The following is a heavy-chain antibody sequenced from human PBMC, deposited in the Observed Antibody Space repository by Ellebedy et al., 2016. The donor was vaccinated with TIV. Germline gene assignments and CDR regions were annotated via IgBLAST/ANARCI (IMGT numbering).Heavy chain of an antibody. CDR1: RGAFSSYA. J-gene: IGHJ4*02. CDR2: FIPIFDTA. D-gene: IGHD3-3*01. V-gene: IGHV1-69*06. Sequence: AASVKVSCKASRGAFSSYAFSWVRQAPRQGLEWLGGFIPIFDTASYVQKFQGRVTITADKSTSTVYMELSSLRSDYTAVYYGARDLTSGVEWGQGTLVTVSS. CDR3: ARDLTSGVE.